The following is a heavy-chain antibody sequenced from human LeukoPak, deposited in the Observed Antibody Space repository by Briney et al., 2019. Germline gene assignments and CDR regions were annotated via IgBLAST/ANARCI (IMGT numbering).Heavy chain of an antibody. CDR1: TGSPSSSYY. V-gene: IGHV4-39*01. CDR2: IYYGGST. D-gene: IGHD2-15*01. J-gene: IGHJ4*02. CDR3: ARSPDCSGGGCHIDY. Sequence: PPETLSLTCTLSTGSPSSSYYWGWIRLPPGMGLEWIGSIYYGGSTYYNPSIKSRVTLSVDASKNKFSLMLSSVTAADTAVYYCARSPDCSGGGCHIDYWGQGTRVTVSS.